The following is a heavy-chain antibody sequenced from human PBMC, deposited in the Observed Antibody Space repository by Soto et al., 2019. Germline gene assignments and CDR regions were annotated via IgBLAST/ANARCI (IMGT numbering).Heavy chain of an antibody. Sequence: ASVKVSCNASGYTFTSYDINLVRQAPGQGLEWMGWISAYNGNTNYAQKLQGRVTMTTDTSTSTAYMELRSLRSDDTAVYYCARDWIVGATQYWGQGTLVTVSS. CDR1: GYTFTSYD. J-gene: IGHJ4*02. D-gene: IGHD1-26*01. CDR2: ISAYNGNT. CDR3: ARDWIVGATQY. V-gene: IGHV1-18*01.